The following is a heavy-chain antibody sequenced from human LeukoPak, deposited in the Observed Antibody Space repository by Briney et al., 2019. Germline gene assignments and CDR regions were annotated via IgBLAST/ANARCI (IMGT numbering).Heavy chain of an antibody. CDR2: IRAYNGNT. CDR3: ARDREYDILSGYYNPSYFDY. Sequence: GGSVTVSCTASGYTFTSYGMSWVRQAPGKGLEGMGGIRAYNGNTNYAQTLQGRVTMTRDTSKSTAYMEMKRLREDDTAVYNCARDREYDILSGYYNPSYFDYWGQGTLLTVSS. D-gene: IGHD3-9*01. J-gene: IGHJ4*02. V-gene: IGHV1-18*01. CDR1: GYTFTSYG.